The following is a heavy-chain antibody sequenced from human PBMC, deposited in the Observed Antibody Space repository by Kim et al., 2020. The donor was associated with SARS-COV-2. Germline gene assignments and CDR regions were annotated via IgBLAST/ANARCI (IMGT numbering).Heavy chain of an antibody. CDR2: ISAYNGNT. J-gene: IGHJ6*02. Sequence: ASVKVSCKASGYTFTSYGISWVRQAPGQGLEWMGWISAYNGNTNYAQKLQGRVTMTTDTSTSTAYMELRSLRSDDTAVYYCAATYYDFWSGLKKYYYYGMDVWGQGTTVTVSS. V-gene: IGHV1-18*01. D-gene: IGHD3-3*01. CDR3: AATYYDFWSGLKKYYYYGMDV. CDR1: GYTFTSYG.